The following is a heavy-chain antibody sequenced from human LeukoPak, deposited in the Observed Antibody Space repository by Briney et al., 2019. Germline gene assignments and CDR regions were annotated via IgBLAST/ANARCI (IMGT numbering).Heavy chain of an antibody. D-gene: IGHD6-13*01. CDR3: ARHASSSWYQAYYYSYGMDV. J-gene: IGHJ6*02. V-gene: IGHV7-4-1*02. CDR2: INTNTGNP. CDR1: GYTFTSYA. Sequence: GASVKVSCKASGYTFTSYAMNWVRQAPGQGLEWMGWINTNTGNPTYAQGFAGRFVFSLDTSVSTAYLQISSLKAEDTAVYYCARHASSSWYQAYYYSYGMDVWGQGTTVTVSS.